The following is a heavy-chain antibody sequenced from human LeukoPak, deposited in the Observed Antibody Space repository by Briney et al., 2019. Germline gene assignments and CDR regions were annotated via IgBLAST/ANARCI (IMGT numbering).Heavy chain of an antibody. J-gene: IGHJ4*02. Sequence: SETLSLTCTVSGGSISSSSYYWSWIRQPAGKGLEWIGRIYTSGSTNYNPPLKSRVTISVDTSKNQFSLKLSSVTAADTAVYYCARGASGSYSFLGGRGQGTLVTVSS. CDR2: IYTSGST. CDR3: ARGASGSYSFLGG. D-gene: IGHD1-26*01. V-gene: IGHV4-61*02. CDR1: GGSISSSSYY.